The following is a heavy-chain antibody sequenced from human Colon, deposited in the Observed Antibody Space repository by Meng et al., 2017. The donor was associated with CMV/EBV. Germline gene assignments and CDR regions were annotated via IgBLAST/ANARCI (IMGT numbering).Heavy chain of an antibody. J-gene: IGHJ6*02. V-gene: IGHV3-30*02. Sequence: GGSLRLSCAASGFTFSTYGMHWVRQTPDKGLEWVAFIRYDGSNKYYTDSVKGRFTVSRDNSKNTLYLQINSLRAEDTAKYYCTKGQDDFWNGSPLDVWGQGTTVTVSS. CDR1: GFTFSTYG. CDR2: IRYDGSNK. CDR3: TKGQDDFWNGSPLDV. D-gene: IGHD3-3*01.